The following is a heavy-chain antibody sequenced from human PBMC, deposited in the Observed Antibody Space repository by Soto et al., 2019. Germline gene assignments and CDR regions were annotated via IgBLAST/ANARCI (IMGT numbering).Heavy chain of an antibody. CDR2: IYSGVTK. Sequence: EVKLVESGGGLIQPGGSLRLSCAASGFSVSGNYMSWVRQAPGKGLEWVSVIYSGVTKYYADSVKGRFTISRDNSKNTLYLQMQSLRVEDTAVYYCVGEEHRYFDSSGYTSWYFDLWGRGTLVTVSS. V-gene: IGHV3-53*01. D-gene: IGHD3-22*01. CDR1: GFSVSGNY. CDR3: VGEEHRYFDSSGYTSWYFDL. J-gene: IGHJ2*01.